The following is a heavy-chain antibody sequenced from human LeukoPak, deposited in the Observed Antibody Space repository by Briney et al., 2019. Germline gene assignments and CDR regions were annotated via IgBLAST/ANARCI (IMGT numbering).Heavy chain of an antibody. V-gene: IGHV3-15*07. J-gene: IGHJ3*02. D-gene: IGHD1-26*01. Sequence: GGSLRLSCAASGFNVNNAWMSWVRQAPGKGLEWVGRIRSKIDGGATDYAAPVKGRFTISRDDSKNTLYLQINSLKAEDTAVYYCTRDLSSGVYSAFDIWGQGTMVTVSS. CDR1: GFNVNNAW. CDR3: TRDLSSGVYSAFDI. CDR2: IRSKIDGGAT.